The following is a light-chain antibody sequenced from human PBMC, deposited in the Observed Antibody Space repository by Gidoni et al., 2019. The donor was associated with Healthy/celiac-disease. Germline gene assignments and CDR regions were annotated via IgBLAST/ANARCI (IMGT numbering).Light chain of an antibody. CDR2: AAS. V-gene: IGKV1-6*01. J-gene: IGKJ1*01. CDR1: QGIRND. CDR3: LQDYNYPRT. Sequence: AIQMTQSPSSLSASVGDRVTITCRASQGIRNDLGWYQQKPGKAPKLLIYAASSLQSGVPSRFSGRGSGTDFTLTISSMQPEDFATYYCLQDYNYPRTFGQETKVEIK.